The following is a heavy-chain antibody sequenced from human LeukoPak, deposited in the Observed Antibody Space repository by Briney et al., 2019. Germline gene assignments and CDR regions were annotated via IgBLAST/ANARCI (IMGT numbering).Heavy chain of an antibody. CDR2: IYTSGST. D-gene: IGHD3-16*01. CDR3: ARRLGVGSGAYYYYYYYMDV. CDR1: GGSISSYY. Sequence: PSETLSLTCTVSGGSISSYYWSWIRQPPGKGLEWIGYIYTSGSTNYNPSLKSRVTISVDTSKNQFSLKLSSVTAADTAVYYCARRLGVGSGAYYYYYYYMDVLAKGPRSPSP. V-gene: IGHV4-4*09. J-gene: IGHJ6*03.